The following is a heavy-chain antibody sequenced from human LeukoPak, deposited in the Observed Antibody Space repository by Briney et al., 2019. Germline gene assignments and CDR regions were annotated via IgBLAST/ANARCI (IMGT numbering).Heavy chain of an antibody. Sequence: APVKVSCKGSGYTLTRYYIHRVRQAPGQRLEWMGWINPNSGGTNYAQKFQGGVTMTRDTSISTAYMELSRLRSDDTAVYYCARDDDIAAATYWGQGTLVTVSS. CDR3: ARDDDIAAATY. V-gene: IGHV1-2*02. CDR2: INPNSGGT. CDR1: GYTLTRYY. D-gene: IGHD6-13*01. J-gene: IGHJ4*02.